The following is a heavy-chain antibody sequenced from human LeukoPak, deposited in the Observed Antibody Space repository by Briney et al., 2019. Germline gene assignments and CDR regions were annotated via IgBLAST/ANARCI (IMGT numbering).Heavy chain of an antibody. CDR1: GFTFSSYW. Sequence: GGSLRLSCAAPGFTFSSYWMSWVRQAPGKGLEWVANIKQDGCEKYYVDSVKGRFTISRDNAKNSLYLQMNSLRAEDTAVYYCAKDKTYYYGSGSHLPYYYYMDVWGKGTTVTVSS. J-gene: IGHJ6*03. V-gene: IGHV3-7*04. CDR3: AKDKTYYYGSGSHLPYYYYMDV. D-gene: IGHD3-10*01. CDR2: IKQDGCEK.